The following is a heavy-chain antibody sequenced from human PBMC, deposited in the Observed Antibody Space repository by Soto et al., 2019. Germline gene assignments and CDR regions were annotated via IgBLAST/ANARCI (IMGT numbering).Heavy chain of an antibody. D-gene: IGHD2-2*01. CDR2: IYYSGST. Sequence: SETLSLTCTVSGGSISSGGYYWSWIRQHPGKGLEWIGYIYYSGSTNYNPSLKSRVTISVDTSKNQFSLKLSSVTAADTAVYYCARNLGDIAVVPAAVPYYYYGMDVWGQGTTVTVSS. V-gene: IGHV4-31*03. CDR1: GGSISSGGYY. CDR3: ARNLGDIAVVPAAVPYYYYGMDV. J-gene: IGHJ6*02.